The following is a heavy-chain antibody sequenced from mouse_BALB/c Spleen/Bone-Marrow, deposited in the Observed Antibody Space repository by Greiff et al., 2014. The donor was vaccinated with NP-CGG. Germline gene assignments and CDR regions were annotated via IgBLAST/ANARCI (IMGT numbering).Heavy chain of an antibody. CDR2: INPNNGGT. V-gene: IGHV1-22*01. Sequence: VQLQQSGPELVKPGASVKISCKTSGYTFTEDTMHWVKQSHGKSLEWIGVINPNNGGTTYKQKFKDKAALTVDKSPSTAYMELRSLTSEDSAVYYCARDGNYAMDYWGQGTSVTVSS. J-gene: IGHJ4*01. CDR1: GYTFTEDT. D-gene: IGHD2-1*01. CDR3: ARDGNYAMDY.